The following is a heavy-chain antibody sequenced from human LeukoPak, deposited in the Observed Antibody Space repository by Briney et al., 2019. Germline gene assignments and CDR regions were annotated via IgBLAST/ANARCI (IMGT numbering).Heavy chain of an antibody. Sequence: GGSLRLSCAASGFTFSSSATSWVRQAPGKGLEWVSAISNNGGYTYYADSVQGRFTISRDNAKNSLYLQMNSLRAEDTAVYYCARGGSGWYSQGAFDIWGQGTMVTVSS. J-gene: IGHJ3*02. CDR1: GFTFSSSA. D-gene: IGHD6-19*01. CDR2: ISNNGGYT. CDR3: ARGGSGWYSQGAFDI. V-gene: IGHV3-23*01.